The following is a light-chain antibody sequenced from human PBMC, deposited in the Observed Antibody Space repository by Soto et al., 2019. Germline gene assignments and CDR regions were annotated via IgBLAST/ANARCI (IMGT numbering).Light chain of an antibody. CDR3: QQGYPTPGT. CDR1: QSIIAH. Sequence: DIQMTQSPSSLSASVGDRDTITCRASQSIIAHLNWYQQKPGKAPKVLIYAATNLESGDPSRFSGSGSGTEFTLTISSLQPEDFATYDCQQGYPTPGTFGQGTKVE. V-gene: IGKV1-39*01. CDR2: AAT. J-gene: IGKJ1*01.